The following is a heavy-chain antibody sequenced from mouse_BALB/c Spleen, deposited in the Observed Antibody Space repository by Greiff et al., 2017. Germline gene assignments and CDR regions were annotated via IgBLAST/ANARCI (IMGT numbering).Heavy chain of an antibody. V-gene: IGHV5-17*02. CDR1: GFTFSSFG. J-gene: IGHJ2*01. D-gene: IGHD2-10*02. CDR2: ISSGSSTI. Sequence: EVQLVESGGGLVQPGGSRKLSCAASGFTFSSFGMHWVRQAPEKGLEWVAYISSGSSTIYYADTVKGRFTISRDNPKNTLFLQMTSLRSEDTAMYYCARNKYGNYVDYWGQGTTLTVSS. CDR3: ARNKYGNYVDY.